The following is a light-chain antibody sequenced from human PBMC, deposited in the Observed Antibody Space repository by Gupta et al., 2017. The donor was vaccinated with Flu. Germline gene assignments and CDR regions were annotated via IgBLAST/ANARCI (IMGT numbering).Light chain of an antibody. J-gene: IGKJ1*01. CDR3: QNYKRGSRA. CDR1: QSVDTC. CDR2: MAS. V-gene: IGKV1-5*03. Sequence: RVIITCRASQSVDTCLAWYQQKPGKAPKLLIYMASTLQSGVPSRFSGSGSGTEFTLTISSLQPYDFATYHCQNYKRGSRAFGQGTKVEIK.